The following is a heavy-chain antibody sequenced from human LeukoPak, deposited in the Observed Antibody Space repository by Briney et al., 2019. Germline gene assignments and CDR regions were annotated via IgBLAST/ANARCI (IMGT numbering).Heavy chain of an antibody. Sequence: ASVNVSCKASGYTFTSYAMHWVRQAPGQRLEWMGWINAGNGNTKYSQKFQGRVTITRDTSASTAYMELSSLRSEDTAVYYCARRSRILYFVDYWGQGTLVTVSS. J-gene: IGHJ4*02. CDR1: GYTFTSYA. CDR3: ARRSRILYFVDY. D-gene: IGHD2-8*01. CDR2: INAGNGNT. V-gene: IGHV1-3*01.